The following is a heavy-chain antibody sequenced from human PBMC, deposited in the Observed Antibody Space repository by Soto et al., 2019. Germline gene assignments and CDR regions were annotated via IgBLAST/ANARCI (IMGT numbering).Heavy chain of an antibody. J-gene: IGHJ6*02. CDR1: YFITISNY. CDR3: ARGRYRYGTAFYYHGMEV. D-gene: IGHD3-16*02. CDR2: IFRTGST. Sequence: PGGSLRLSCAASYFITISNYMSWVRQAPGKGLECVSVIFRTGSTNYADSVKGRFTVSRADSKNTVYLQMNSLRAEDRGTYYCARGRYRYGTAFYYHGMEVWGPGTTVTV. V-gene: IGHV3-53*01.